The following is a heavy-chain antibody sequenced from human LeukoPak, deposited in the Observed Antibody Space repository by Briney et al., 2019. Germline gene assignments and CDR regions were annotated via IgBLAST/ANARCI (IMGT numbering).Heavy chain of an antibody. CDR1: GFILNDYG. J-gene: IGHJ6*02. CDR3: ARDRHCVNGVCHSPPGMDV. CDR2: IWFDKNQ. V-gene: IGHV3-33*01. Sequence: GGSLRLSCAASGFILNDYGMHWVRQAPGKGLEWVADIWFDKNQHFADSVKGRFAISRDNSKDTVYLQINSLRAEDTAVYYCARDRHCVNGVCHSPPGMDVWGQGTTVTVSS. D-gene: IGHD2-8*01.